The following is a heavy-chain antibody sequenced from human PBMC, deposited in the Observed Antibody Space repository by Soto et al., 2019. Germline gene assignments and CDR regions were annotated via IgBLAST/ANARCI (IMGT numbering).Heavy chain of an antibody. CDR2: IWDDGSKK. V-gene: IGHV3-33*01. Sequence: QVQLVESGGGVVQPGTSLRLSWAASGLNFRGYGFHWVRQAPGKGLDWVAVIWDDGSKKFYADSVKGRFTFSRDDSRNTLFLQITSLRDKDTAIYYCVTEGGNTGASSLGYFNYWGQGTLVTVSS. J-gene: IGHJ4*02. D-gene: IGHD5-12*01. CDR1: GLNFRGYG. CDR3: VTEGGNTGASSLGYFNY.